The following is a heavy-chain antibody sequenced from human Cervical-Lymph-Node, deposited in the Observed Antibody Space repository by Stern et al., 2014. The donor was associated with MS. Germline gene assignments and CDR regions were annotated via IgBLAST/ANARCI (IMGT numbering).Heavy chain of an antibody. CDR1: GG. V-gene: IGHV1-69*06. CDR3: ARGSGDNWFGP. Sequence: QMQLVQSGAEVKKPGSSVKVSCKSSGGISWVRQAPGPGLEWMGGVIPFVGTSNYAQKFQGRVTITADTSTNTTYLHLSRLTSADTAVYYCARGSGDNWFGPWGQGTLVTVSS. CDR2: VIPFVGTS. J-gene: IGHJ5*02. D-gene: IGHD3-10*01.